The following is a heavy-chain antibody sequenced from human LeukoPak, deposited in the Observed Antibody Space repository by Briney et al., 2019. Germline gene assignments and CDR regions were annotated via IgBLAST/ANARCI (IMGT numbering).Heavy chain of an antibody. V-gene: IGHV1-69*13. CDR1: GGTFSSYA. J-gene: IGHJ5*02. Sequence: SVKVSCKASGGTFSSYAISWVRQAPGQGLEWMGGIIPIFGTANYAQKFQGRVTITADESTSTAYMELSSLRSEDTAVYYCARALGMGATPNWFDPWGQGTLVTVSS. CDR2: IIPIFGTA. D-gene: IGHD1-26*01. CDR3: ARALGMGATPNWFDP.